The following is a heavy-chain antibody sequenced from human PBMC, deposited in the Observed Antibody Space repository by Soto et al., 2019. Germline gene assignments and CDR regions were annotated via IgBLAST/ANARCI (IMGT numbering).Heavy chain of an antibody. CDR3: ASWPSNVEY. Sequence: QVQLQQWGAGLLKPSETLSLTCAVYGGPFSGYHWSWIRQPPGKGLEWIGKINHSGSTNYNPSLKSRVTISVDTSKNQVSLKLSSVTAADTAVYYCASWPSNVEYWDQGTLVTVSS. J-gene: IGHJ4*02. V-gene: IGHV4-34*01. CDR2: INHSGST. D-gene: IGHD4-4*01. CDR1: GGPFSGYH.